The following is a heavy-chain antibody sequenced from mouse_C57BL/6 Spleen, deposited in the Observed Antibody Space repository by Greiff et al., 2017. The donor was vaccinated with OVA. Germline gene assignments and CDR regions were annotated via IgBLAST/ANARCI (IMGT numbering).Heavy chain of an antibody. Sequence: VQLKESGPELVKPGASVKISCKASGYSFTDYNMNWVKQSNGKSLEWIGVLNPNYGTTSYNQKFKGKATLTVDQSSSTAYMQLNSLTSEDSAVYYCARRGPITTVVAGDWYCDVWGTGTTVTVSS. D-gene: IGHD1-1*01. CDR2: LNPNYGTT. V-gene: IGHV1-39*01. CDR3: ARRGPITTVVAGDWYCDV. CDR1: GYSFTDYN. J-gene: IGHJ1*03.